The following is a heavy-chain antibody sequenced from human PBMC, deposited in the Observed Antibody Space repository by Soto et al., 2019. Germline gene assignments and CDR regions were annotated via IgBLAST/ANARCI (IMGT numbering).Heavy chain of an antibody. CDR1: GGSISSSSYY. CDR2: IYYSGST. D-gene: IGHD3-3*01. V-gene: IGHV4-39*01. J-gene: IGHJ5*02. Sequence: PSETLSLTCTVSGGSISSSSYYWGWIRQPPGKGLEWIGSIYYSGSTYYNPSLKSRVTISVDTSKNQFSLKLSSVTAADTAVYYCARRYNFWSGYYRVKWFDPWGQGTLVTVPQ. CDR3: ARRYNFWSGYYRVKWFDP.